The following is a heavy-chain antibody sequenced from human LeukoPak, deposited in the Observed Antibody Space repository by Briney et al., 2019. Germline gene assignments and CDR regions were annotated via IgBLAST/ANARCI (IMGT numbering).Heavy chain of an antibody. CDR1: GGSFSTYY. Sequence: SETLSLTCAVYGGSFSTYYRSWIRQSPGKGLEWIAEINHRGDTNYNPSVKSRVTISVDTSKNQFSLKITSLTAADTAVYYCARGPTISETGYFDYWGQGTLVTVSS. J-gene: IGHJ4*03. CDR3: ARGPTISETGYFDY. V-gene: IGHV4-34*01. CDR2: INHRGDT. D-gene: IGHD1-1*01.